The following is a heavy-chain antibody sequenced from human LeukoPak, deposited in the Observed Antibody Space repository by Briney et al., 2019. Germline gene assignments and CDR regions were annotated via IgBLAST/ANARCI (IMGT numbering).Heavy chain of an antibody. V-gene: IGHV1-46*01. CDR2: INPSGGST. J-gene: IGHJ3*02. CDR1: VYTFTSYY. D-gene: IGHD3-22*01. CDR3: ARDAYYYDSSGYYAFDI. Sequence: ASVKVSCKASVYTFTSYYMHWVRQAPGQGLEWMGIINPSGGSTSYAQKFQGRVTMTRDTSTSTVYMELSSLRSEDTAVYYCARDAYYYDSSGYYAFDIWGQGTMVTVSS.